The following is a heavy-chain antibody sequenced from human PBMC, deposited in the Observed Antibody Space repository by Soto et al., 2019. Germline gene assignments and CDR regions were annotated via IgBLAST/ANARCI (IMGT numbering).Heavy chain of an antibody. CDR2: IYYSGST. J-gene: IGHJ5*02. V-gene: IGHV4-31*03. CDR3: ATKSSSWSPFDP. CDR1: GGSISSGGYY. Sequence: PSETLSLTCTVSGGSISSGGYYWSWIRQHPGKGLEWIGYIYYSGSTYYNPSLKSRVTISVDTSKNQISLNLSSVAAADTAVYYCATKSSSWSPFDPWGQGTLVTVS. D-gene: IGHD6-13*01.